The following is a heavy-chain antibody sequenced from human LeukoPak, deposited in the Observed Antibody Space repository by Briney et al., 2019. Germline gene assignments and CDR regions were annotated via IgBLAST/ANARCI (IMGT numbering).Heavy chain of an antibody. D-gene: IGHD3-10*01. CDR3: AKDQITMDY. CDR2: TSYDGGTK. Sequence: PGRSLRLSCAASGFTFSSYAMHWVRQAPGKGLEWVAVTSYDGGTKYYADSEKGRFTISRDNSKNTLYLQMNSLRTEDTAVYYFAKDQITMDYWGLGTLVTVSS. J-gene: IGHJ4*02. V-gene: IGHV3-30*04. CDR1: GFTFSSYA.